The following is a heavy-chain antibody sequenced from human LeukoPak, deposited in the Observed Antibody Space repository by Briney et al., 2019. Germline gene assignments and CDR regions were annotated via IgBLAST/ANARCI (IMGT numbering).Heavy chain of an antibody. CDR2: IHYNGEQT. D-gene: IGHD3-22*01. CDR3: ARDPSVGGFSGSELDF. CDR1: GFHFRQYF. Sequence: GGSLRLSFAGSGFHFRQYFMHWVRPAPGKGPGYLSIIHYNGEQTYYSKSVTGRFTISRDNSKNMLYLQMGSLRPEDTAVYFCARDPSVGGFSGSELDFWGQGTLVTVSS. J-gene: IGHJ4*02. V-gene: IGHV3-64*01.